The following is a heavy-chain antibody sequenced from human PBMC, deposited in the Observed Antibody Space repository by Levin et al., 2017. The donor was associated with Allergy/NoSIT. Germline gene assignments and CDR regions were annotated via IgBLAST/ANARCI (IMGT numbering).Heavy chain of an antibody. CDR1: GGSISSGSYY. V-gene: IGHV4-61*02. CDR3: ARDRRWELLGGSWFDP. J-gene: IGHJ5*02. D-gene: IGHD1-26*01. Sequence: PSETLSLTCTVSGGSISSGSYYWSWIRQPAGKGLEWIGRIYTSGSTNYNPSLKSRVTISVDTSKNQFSLKLSSVTAADTAVYYCARDRRWELLGGSWFDPWGQGTLVTVSS. CDR2: IYTSGST.